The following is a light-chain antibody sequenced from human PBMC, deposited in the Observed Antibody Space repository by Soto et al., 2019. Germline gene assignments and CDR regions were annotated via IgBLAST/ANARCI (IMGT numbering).Light chain of an antibody. CDR1: ESIDSW. J-gene: IGKJ1*01. V-gene: IGKV1-5*03. CDR3: QQYNSYRA. Sequence: DIQMTQSPSTLSASVGDRVTITCRASESIDSWLAWHQQKPGRAPKLLISKASSLESGVPSRFSGSGFGTEVTITISSLQPDDFATYYCQQYNSYRAFGQGTKVEI. CDR2: KAS.